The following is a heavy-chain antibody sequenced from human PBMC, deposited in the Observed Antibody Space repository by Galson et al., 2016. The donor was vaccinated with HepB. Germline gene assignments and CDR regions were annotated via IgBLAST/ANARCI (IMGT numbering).Heavy chain of an antibody. J-gene: IGHJ4*02. CDR1: GDTFTRKW. CDR3: ARPSYLDSSGFYFLVY. Sequence: QSGAEVKKPGESLKNSCKTSGDTFTRKWIGWVRQMPGKGLEWIGIIHPGDSETRYSPSFQGQVTISADKSISTAYLPWSSLEASDTAFYYSARPSYLDSSGFYFLVYWGQGTLVTVSS. D-gene: IGHD6-19*01. CDR2: IHPGDSET. V-gene: IGHV5-51*01.